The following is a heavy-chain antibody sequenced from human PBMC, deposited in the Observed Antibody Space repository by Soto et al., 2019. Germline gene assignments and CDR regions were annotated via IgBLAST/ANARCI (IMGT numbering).Heavy chain of an antibody. V-gene: IGHV3-23*01. CDR2: ISGSGGST. J-gene: IGHJ6*03. Sequence: GGSLRLSCAASGFTFSSYAMSWVRQAPGKGLEWVSAISGSGGSTYYADSVKGRFTISKDNSKNTLYLQMNSLRAEDTAVYYCATSGLDNWTVYYYYYYMDVWGKGTTVTVSS. CDR1: GFTFSSYA. D-gene: IGHD1-20*01. CDR3: ATSGLDNWTVYYYYYYMDV.